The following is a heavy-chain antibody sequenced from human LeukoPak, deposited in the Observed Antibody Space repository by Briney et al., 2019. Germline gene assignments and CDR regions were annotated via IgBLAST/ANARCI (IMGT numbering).Heavy chain of an antibody. CDR2: INPRGGST. CDR3: ARRDCVGDCYSNWFDP. V-gene: IGHV1-46*01. D-gene: IGHD2-21*02. Sequence: GASVKVSCKASGYTFTNYFMHWARQAPGQGLEWMGIINPRGGSTGYAQKFQGRITMTTDMSTRTVYMELSSLESEDTAVYYCARRDCVGDCYSNWFDPWGQGTLVTVSS. J-gene: IGHJ5*02. CDR1: GYTFTNYF.